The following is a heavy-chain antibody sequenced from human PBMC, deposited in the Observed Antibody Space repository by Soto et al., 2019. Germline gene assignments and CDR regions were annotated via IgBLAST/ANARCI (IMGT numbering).Heavy chain of an antibody. V-gene: IGHV4-34*01. Sequence: SETLSLTCAVYGGSFSGYYWSWIRQPPGKGLEWIGEINHSGSTNYNPSLKSRVTISVDTSKNQFSLKLSSVTAADTAVYYCARGVPRFGELLFGSYYFDYWGQGTLVTVSS. CDR1: GGSFSGYY. J-gene: IGHJ4*02. D-gene: IGHD3-10*01. CDR2: INHSGST. CDR3: ARGVPRFGELLFGSYYFDY.